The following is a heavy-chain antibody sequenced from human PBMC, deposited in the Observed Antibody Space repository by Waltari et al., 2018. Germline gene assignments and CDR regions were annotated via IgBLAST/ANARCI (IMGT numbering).Heavy chain of an antibody. Sequence: QVQLVESGGGVVQPGRSLRLSCAASGFTFNSYAMHWVRQAPGKGLWWVAFISYDGSNKDYADSVKGRFTISRDNSKNTLFLQMNSLRAEDTAVYYCARDKSIPQPAFDIWGQGTMVTVSS. V-gene: IGHV3-30*01. CDR2: ISYDGSNK. CDR3: ARDKSIPQPAFDI. CDR1: GFTFNSYA. J-gene: IGHJ3*02. D-gene: IGHD6-6*01.